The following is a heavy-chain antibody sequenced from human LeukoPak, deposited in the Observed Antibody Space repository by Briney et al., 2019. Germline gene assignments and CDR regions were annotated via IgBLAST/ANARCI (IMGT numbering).Heavy chain of an antibody. D-gene: IGHD4/OR15-4a*01. J-gene: IGHJ4*02. Sequence: SETLSLTCTVSGGSISSYYWSWIRQPPGKGLEWIGSIYHSGSTYYNPSLKSRVTISVDTSKNQFSLKLSSVTAADTAVYYCASPRTSYGGDYWGQGTLVTVSS. CDR2: IYHSGST. V-gene: IGHV4-59*08. CDR1: GGSISSYY. CDR3: ASPRTSYGGDY.